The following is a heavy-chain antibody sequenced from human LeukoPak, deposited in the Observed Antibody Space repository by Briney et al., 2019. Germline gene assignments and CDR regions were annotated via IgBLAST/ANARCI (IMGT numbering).Heavy chain of an antibody. J-gene: IGHJ6*02. D-gene: IGHD3-22*01. Sequence: SETLSLTCTVSGGSISSYYWSWIRQPPGKGLEWIGYIYYSGSTNYNPSLKSRVTISVDTSKNQFSLKLSSVTAADTAVYYCARLGPPYYYDSSGPEGGMDVWGQGTTVTVSS. CDR1: GGSISSYY. CDR3: ARLGPPYYYDSSGPEGGMDV. CDR2: IYYSGST. V-gene: IGHV4-59*08.